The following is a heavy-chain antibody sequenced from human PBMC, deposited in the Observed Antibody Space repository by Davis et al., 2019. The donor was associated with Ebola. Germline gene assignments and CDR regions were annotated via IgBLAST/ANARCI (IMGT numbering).Heavy chain of an antibody. J-gene: IGHJ6*02. CDR1: GYTFISYD. D-gene: IGHD4-17*01. V-gene: IGHV1-8*02. Sequence: ASVQVPCKASGYTFISYDTNWARQATGQGLEWMGWMNPNSGNTGYAQKFQGRVTMTTDTSTSTAYMELRSLRSDDTAVYYCARGPDYGDYAPLYYYYGMDVWGQGTTVTVSS. CDR2: MNPNSGNT. CDR3: ARGPDYGDYAPLYYYYGMDV.